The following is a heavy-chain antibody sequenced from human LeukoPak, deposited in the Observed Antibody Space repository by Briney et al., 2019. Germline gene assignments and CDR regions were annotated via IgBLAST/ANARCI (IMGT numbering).Heavy chain of an antibody. CDR2: VSSSSSFI. V-gene: IGHV3-21*01. CDR1: GFTFSRNS. CDR3: ARGDDGDSAIDF. J-gene: IGHJ4*02. D-gene: IGHD4-17*01. Sequence: GGSLRLSCAATGFTFSRNSMAWVRQAPGKGLEWVSSVSSSSSFISYADSVKGRFTISRDNAKNSLYLQMNSLRADDTAVYYCARGDDGDSAIDFWGQGTLVTVSS.